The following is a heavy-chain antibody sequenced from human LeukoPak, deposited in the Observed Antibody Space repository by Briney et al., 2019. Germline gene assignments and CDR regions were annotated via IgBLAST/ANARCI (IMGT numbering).Heavy chain of an antibody. J-gene: IGHJ1*01. CDR2: IYPGDSDT. D-gene: IGHD3-3*01. V-gene: IGHV5-51*01. CDR1: GYSFTSYW. Sequence: PGGSLRLSCAASGYSFTSYWIGWVRQMPGKGLEWMGIIYPGDSDTRYSPSFQGQVTISADKSISTAYLQWSSLKASDTAMYYCARHGTRNYDFWSGYYSAEYFQHWGQGTLVTVSS. CDR3: ARHGTRNYDFWSGYYSAEYFQH.